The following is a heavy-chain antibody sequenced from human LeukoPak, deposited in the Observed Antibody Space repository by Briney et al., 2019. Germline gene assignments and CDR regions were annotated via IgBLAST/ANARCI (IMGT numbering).Heavy chain of an antibody. CDR3: AKDVYYDILASAFDI. D-gene: IGHD3-9*01. V-gene: IGHV3-23*01. CDR2: ISGSGDST. J-gene: IGHJ3*02. Sequence: GGSLRLSCAASGFTFSSYAMSWVRQAPGKGLEWVSAISGSGDSTYYGGSVKGRFTISRDNSKNTLYLQMNSLRAEDTAVYYCAKDVYYDILASAFDIWGQGTMVTVSS. CDR1: GFTFSSYA.